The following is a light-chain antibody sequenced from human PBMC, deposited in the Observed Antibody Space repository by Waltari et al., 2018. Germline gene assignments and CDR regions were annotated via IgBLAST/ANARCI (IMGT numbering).Light chain of an antibody. CDR1: SSNIGRDI. CDR2: NNN. J-gene: IGLJ2*01. V-gene: IGLV1-44*01. Sequence: QSVLTQSPSASGTSGQRVTISCSGSSSNIGRDIVNWYRHLPGTAPKLLSSNNNQRPSGVPDRFSGSKSGTSASLAISGLQSEDEADYYCAAWDDSLNGVVFGGGTKLSVL. CDR3: AAWDDSLNGVV.